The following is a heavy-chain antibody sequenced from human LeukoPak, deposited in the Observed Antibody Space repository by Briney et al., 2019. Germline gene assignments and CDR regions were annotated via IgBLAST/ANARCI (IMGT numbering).Heavy chain of an antibody. CDR2: ISDAGSNK. J-gene: IGHJ6*02. Sequence: GGSLRLSCATSGFTFSAYGLHWVRQAPDKGLEWVAVISDAGSNKYYADSVKGRFTISRDNSKNTLYLQMNSLRAEDTAVYYYAKDLRSGYSYGYLHYYYGMDVWGQGTTVTVSS. CDR1: GFTFSAYG. V-gene: IGHV3-30*18. D-gene: IGHD5-18*01. CDR3: AKDLRSGYSYGYLHYYYGMDV.